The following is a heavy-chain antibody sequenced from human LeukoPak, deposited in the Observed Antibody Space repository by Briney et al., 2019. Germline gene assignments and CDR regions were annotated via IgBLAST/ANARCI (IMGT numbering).Heavy chain of an antibody. CDR2: ISSAGTT. Sequence: PGGSLRLSCAASGFTVSSSYMSWVRQAPGKGLEWVSIISSAGTTYYADSVKGRFTISRDNSKNTVYLRVNSLRDEDTAVYYCARDLEAANTYYFDYWGQGTMVTVSS. D-gene: IGHD6-13*01. CDR3: ARDLEAANTYYFDY. J-gene: IGHJ4*02. CDR1: GFTVSSSY. V-gene: IGHV3-66*01.